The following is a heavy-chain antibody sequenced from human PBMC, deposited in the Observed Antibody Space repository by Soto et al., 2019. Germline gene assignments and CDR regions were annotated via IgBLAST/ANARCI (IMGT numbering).Heavy chain of an antibody. V-gene: IGHV3-15*07. Sequence: GGSLRLSCVASGFPFTNAWINWVRQVPGKGLEWVGRVKSKTDGGSSDYAAAVKGRFAVSRDDSRDIVYLQMNSLKIEDTGVYYCTTDSRTTLPEIRFDYWGHGTQVTVSS. CDR2: VKSKTDGGSS. J-gene: IGHJ4*01. CDR1: GFPFTNAW. D-gene: IGHD1-26*01. CDR3: TTDSRTTLPEIRFDY.